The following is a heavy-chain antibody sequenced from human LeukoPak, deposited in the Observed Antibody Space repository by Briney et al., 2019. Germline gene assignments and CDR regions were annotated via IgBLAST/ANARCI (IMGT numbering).Heavy chain of an antibody. CDR1: GFTFSDYY. Sequence: PGGSLRLSCAASGFTFSDYYMSWIRQAPGKGLEWVSYIDSSGSIIYYADSVKGRFTISRDNAKNSLYLQMNSLRAEDTAVYYCAKDFEVVSGVYYYDSSGYYFDCWGQGTLVTVSS. CDR3: AKDFEVVSGVYYYDSSGYYFDC. J-gene: IGHJ4*02. D-gene: IGHD3-22*01. CDR2: IDSSGSII. V-gene: IGHV3-11*01.